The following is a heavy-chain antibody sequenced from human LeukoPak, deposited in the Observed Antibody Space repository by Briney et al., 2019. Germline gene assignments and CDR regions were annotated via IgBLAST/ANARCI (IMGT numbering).Heavy chain of an antibody. CDR2: ISYSGTT. D-gene: IGHD3-10*01. J-gene: IGHJ4*02. V-gene: IGHV4-39*07. Sequence: SETLSLTCTVSGGSISSTSYYWGWIRQPPGKGLEWIGSISYSGTTYYNPSLKSRVTISVDTSKNQFSLKLNSVTAADTAVYYCARVVYYGSGSSNSPFDYWGQGTLVTVSS. CDR1: GGSISSTSYY. CDR3: ARVVYYGSGSSNSPFDY.